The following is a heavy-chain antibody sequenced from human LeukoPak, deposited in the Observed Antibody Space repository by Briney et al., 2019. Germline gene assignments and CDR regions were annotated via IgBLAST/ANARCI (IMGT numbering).Heavy chain of an antibody. D-gene: IGHD6-19*01. CDR1: GFTFSTYP. J-gene: IGHJ4*02. V-gene: IGHV3-64*01. CDR3: ARYRDGGWSFDY. CDR2: IVSNGDHV. Sequence: PGGSLRLSCAASGFTFSTYPMHWVRQAPGKGLEFVSSIVSNGDHVFYANSVKGRFTISRDNSQNTLYLQMGSLRPEDTAVYYCARYRDGGWSFDYWGQGTLVTASS.